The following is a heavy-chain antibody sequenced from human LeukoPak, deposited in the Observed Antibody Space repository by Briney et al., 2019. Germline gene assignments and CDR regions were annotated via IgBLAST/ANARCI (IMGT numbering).Heavy chain of an antibody. V-gene: IGHV1-46*01. CDR2: IRASDDRT. D-gene: IGHD1-26*01. CDR3: ARDLVYSGSY. Sequence: ASVKVSCKTSGYTFTFYHMHWVRQAPGRGLEWMGIIRASDDRTLYAQKFQGRLTVTRDTSTSTVYLELSSLRSEDTAVYYCARDLVYSGSYWGQGALVTVSS. CDR1: GYTFTFYH. J-gene: IGHJ4*02.